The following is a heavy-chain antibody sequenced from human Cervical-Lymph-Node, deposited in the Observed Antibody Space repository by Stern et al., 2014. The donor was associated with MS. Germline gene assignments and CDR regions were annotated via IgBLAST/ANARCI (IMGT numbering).Heavy chain of an antibody. CDR1: GYTFYTSG. CDR2: INTYTGNT. V-gene: IGHV1-18*01. J-gene: IGHJ4*02. D-gene: IGHD7-27*01. CDR3: ARAGHWGNYFDF. Sequence: QMQLVQSGAEVKKPGASVKVSCKASGYTFYTSGINWVRQAPGQGLEWMGRINTYTGNTNYAQNLQGRVTMTTDTSTSTVHMELRSLRSDDTAVYYCARAGHWGNYFDFWGQGTLVTVSS.